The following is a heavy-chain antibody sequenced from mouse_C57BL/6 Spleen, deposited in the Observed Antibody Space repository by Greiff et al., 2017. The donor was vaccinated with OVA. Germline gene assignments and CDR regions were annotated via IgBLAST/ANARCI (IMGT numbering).Heavy chain of an antibody. V-gene: IGHV1-59*01. CDR3: ASPLIYNDYDDGY. J-gene: IGHJ2*01. Sequence: VQLQQPGAELVRPGTSVKLSCKASGYTFTSYWMHWVKQRPGQGLEWIGEIDPSDSYTNYNQKFKGKATLTVDTSSSTAYMQLSNLTSADSAVYYCASPLIYNDYDDGYWGQGTTLTVAS. CDR1: GYTFTSYW. D-gene: IGHD2-4*01. CDR2: IDPSDSYT.